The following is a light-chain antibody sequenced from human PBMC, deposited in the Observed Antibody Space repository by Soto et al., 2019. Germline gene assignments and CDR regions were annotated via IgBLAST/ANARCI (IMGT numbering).Light chain of an antibody. V-gene: IGLV1-44*01. Sequence: QSVLTQPPSASGTPGQRVTISCSGSSSNIGTNTVNWYQQLPGTAPKLLIYDNNNRPSGVPDRFSGSKSGTSASLAISGLQSEHEADYYCAAWDDSLNGWVFGGGTKLTVL. CDR2: DNN. J-gene: IGLJ3*02. CDR1: SSNIGTNT. CDR3: AAWDDSLNGWV.